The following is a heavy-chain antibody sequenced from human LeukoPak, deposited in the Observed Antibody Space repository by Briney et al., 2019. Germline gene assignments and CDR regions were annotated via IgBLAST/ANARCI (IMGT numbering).Heavy chain of an antibody. CDR3: AHRISESYFDY. D-gene: IGHD1-26*01. V-gene: IGHV2-5*01. Sequence: MESGPTLVNPTQTLTLTCTFSGFSLSTTGVGVGWIRQPPGKALEWLVVIYWNDDKRYSPSLKSRLTITKGTSKNQVVLTMTNMDPVDTATYYCAHRISESYFDYWGQGTLVTVSP. CDR1: GFSLSTTGVG. CDR2: IYWNDDK. J-gene: IGHJ4*02.